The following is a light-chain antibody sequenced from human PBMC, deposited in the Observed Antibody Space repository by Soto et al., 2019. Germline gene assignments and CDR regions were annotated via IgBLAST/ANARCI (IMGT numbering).Light chain of an antibody. CDR3: QSYDSSLIVSKG. CDR2: ANS. CDR1: SSNLGAGYD. J-gene: IGLJ1*01. V-gene: IGLV1-40*01. Sequence: QSVLTQPPSVSGAPGQRVTISCSGSSSNLGAGYDVQWYRQFPGTAPKLLIYANSVRPSGVPDRFSGSKSGTSASLAIAGLQAEDEADYYFQSYDSSLIVSKGFGTGTKVTVL.